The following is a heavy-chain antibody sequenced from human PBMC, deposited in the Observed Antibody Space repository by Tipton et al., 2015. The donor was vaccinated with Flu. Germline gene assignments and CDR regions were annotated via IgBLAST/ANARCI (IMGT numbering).Heavy chain of an antibody. J-gene: IGHJ4*02. CDR1: GGPITNWY. V-gene: IGHV4-4*07. CDR3: ATGAGDLEH. CDR2: VYISGNT. Sequence: GLVKPSQTLSLTCTVSGGPITNWYWSWIRQPAGKRLEWMGRVYISGNTDYSPSLKSRVSMSVDTSKNQFSLKLNSVTAAETAVYYCATGAGDLEHWGQGTLVTVSS.